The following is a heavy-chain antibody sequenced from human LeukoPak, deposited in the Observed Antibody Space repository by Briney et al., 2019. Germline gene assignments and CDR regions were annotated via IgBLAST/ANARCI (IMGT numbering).Heavy chain of an antibody. D-gene: IGHD6-19*01. CDR1: GFTFSSYW. CDR3: TKEPRESTVAGPFDY. Sequence: GGSLRLSCAASGFTFSSYWMSWVRQAPGKGLEWVSAISGGADATYYADSVRGRFTISRDNFKNTLYLQMNSLRADDTAVYYCTKEPRESTVAGPFDYWGQGTLVTVSS. V-gene: IGHV3-23*01. CDR2: ISGGADAT. J-gene: IGHJ4*02.